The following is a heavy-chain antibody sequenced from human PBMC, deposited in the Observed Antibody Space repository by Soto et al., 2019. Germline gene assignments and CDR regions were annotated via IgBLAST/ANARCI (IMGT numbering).Heavy chain of an antibody. V-gene: IGHV3-11*01. D-gene: IGHD5-12*01. CDR1: GFTVSDYY. Sequence: QVQLVESGGGLVKPGGSLRLSCAASGFTVSDYYMSWIRQAPGKGLEWASYISSSGVTIYYADSVKGRFTISRDNAKNLLNLQMNSLRAEDTAVYYCARDLRGYSGSGHHFDYWGQGTLVTVSS. CDR3: ARDLRGYSGSGHHFDY. J-gene: IGHJ4*02. CDR2: ISSSGVTI.